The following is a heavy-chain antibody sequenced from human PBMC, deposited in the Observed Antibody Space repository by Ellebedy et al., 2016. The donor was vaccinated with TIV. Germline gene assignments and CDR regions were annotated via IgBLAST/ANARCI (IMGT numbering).Heavy chain of an antibody. J-gene: IGHJ3*02. Sequence: AASVKVSCKASGGTFSTYSFNWVRQTPGQGLEWMGGTNPISTTSNYAPNFQGRLTVTADGSTSTAYMDLTSLRSEDTAVYYCARGMNGYSFGDAFDIWGQGTMVTVSS. CDR2: TNPISTTS. V-gene: IGHV1-69*13. D-gene: IGHD5-18*01. CDR1: GGTFSTYS. CDR3: ARGMNGYSFGDAFDI.